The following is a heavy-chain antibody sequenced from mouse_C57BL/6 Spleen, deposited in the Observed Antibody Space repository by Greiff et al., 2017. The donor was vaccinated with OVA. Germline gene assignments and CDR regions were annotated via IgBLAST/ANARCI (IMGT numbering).Heavy chain of an antibody. CDR1: GYTFTDYN. CDR2: INPNNGGT. J-gene: IGHJ1*03. Sequence: VQLKQSGPELVKPGASVKIPCKASGYTFTDYNMDWVKQSHGKSLEWIGDINPNNGGTIYNQKFKGKATLTVDKSSSTAYMELRSLTSEDTAVYYCALYGSSYGNFDVWGTGTTVTVSS. CDR3: ALYGSSYGNFDV. V-gene: IGHV1-18*01. D-gene: IGHD1-1*01.